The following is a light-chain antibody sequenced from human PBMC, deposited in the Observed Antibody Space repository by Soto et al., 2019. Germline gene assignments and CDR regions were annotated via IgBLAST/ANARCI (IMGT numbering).Light chain of an antibody. CDR3: QQYNSYSRT. J-gene: IGKJ1*01. Sequence: DIQMTQSPSTLSASIGDTVTVACRASQGISNWLAWYQQKPGKAPKLLIFHASSLESGVPSRFSGSGSGTEFTLTISSLQSDDFATYYCQQYNSYSRTFGQGTKVDIK. CDR1: QGISNW. V-gene: IGKV1-5*01. CDR2: HAS.